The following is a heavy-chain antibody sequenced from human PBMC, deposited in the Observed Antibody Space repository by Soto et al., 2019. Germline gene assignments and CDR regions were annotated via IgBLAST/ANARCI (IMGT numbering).Heavy chain of an antibody. CDR3: ARAISEMATPR. J-gene: IGHJ4*02. D-gene: IGHD5-12*01. Sequence: QLQLQESGPGLVKPSETLSLTCTVSGGSISSSSYYWGWIRQPPGKGLEWIGSIYYSGSTYYNPSLKSRVTXPXGTAKNQSSLKLRSVTAADTAVYYWARAISEMATPRWGQGTLVTVSS. V-gene: IGHV4-39*01. CDR2: IYYSGST. CDR1: GGSISSSSYY.